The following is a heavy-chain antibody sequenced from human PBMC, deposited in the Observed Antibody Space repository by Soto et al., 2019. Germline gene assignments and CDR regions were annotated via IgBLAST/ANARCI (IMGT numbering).Heavy chain of an antibody. J-gene: IGHJ6*02. D-gene: IGHD1-26*01. CDR3: ARGRTGSPLYNAMDV. Sequence: PGGSLRLSCAASGFTFSGYEMNWVRQAPGKGLEWVSYISSSATTIYHADSVKGRFTISRDNDKNSLYLQMNSLRVEDTAVYYCARGRTGSPLYNAMDVGGQGTTVTVSS. CDR2: ISSSATTI. CDR1: GFTFSGYE. V-gene: IGHV3-48*03.